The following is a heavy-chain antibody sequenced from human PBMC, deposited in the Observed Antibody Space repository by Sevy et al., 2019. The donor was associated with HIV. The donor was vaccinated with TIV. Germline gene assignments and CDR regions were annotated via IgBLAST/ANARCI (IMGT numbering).Heavy chain of an antibody. D-gene: IGHD6-13*01. CDR1: GFNLDDYA. V-gene: IGHV3-9*01. Sequence: GGSLRLSCAASGFNLDDYAMHLVRQAPGKGLEWVSGINWNSGSIAYADSVKGRFSISRDNAKNSLYLQLNSLRAEDTAVYYCAKEYGGWYTSTWYFFDYWGQGTLVTVSS. CDR2: INWNSGSI. CDR3: AKEYGGWYTSTWYFFDY. J-gene: IGHJ4*02.